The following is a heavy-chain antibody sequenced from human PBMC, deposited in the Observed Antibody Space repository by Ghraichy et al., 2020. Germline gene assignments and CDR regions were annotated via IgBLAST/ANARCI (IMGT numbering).Heavy chain of an antibody. CDR3: ARESSSSKGYYYYYYYMDV. D-gene: IGHD6-6*01. Sequence: GGSLRLSCAASGFTVSSNYMSWVRQAPGKGLEWVSVIYSGGSTYYADSVKGRFTISRDNSKNTLYLQMNSLRAEDTAVYYCARESSSSKGYYYYYYYMDVWGKGTTVTVSS. V-gene: IGHV3-53*01. CDR1: GFTVSSNY. CDR2: IYSGGST. J-gene: IGHJ6*03.